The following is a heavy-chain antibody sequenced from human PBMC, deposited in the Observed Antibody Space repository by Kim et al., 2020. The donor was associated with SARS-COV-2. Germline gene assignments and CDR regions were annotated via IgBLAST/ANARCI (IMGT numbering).Heavy chain of an antibody. CDR3: ARGPSMVRGVWSRAHLDY. V-gene: IGHV4-34*01. J-gene: IGHJ4*02. CDR1: GGSFSGYY. D-gene: IGHD3-10*01. Sequence: SETLSLTCAVYGGSFSGYYWSWIRQPPGKGLEWIGEINHSGSTNYNPSLKSRVTISVDTSKNQFSLKLSSVTAADTAVYYCARGPSMVRGVWSRAHLDYWGQGTLVTVSS. CDR2: INHSGST.